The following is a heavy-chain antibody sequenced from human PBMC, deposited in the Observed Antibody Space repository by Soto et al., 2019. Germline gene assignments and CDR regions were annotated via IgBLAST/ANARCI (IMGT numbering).Heavy chain of an antibody. CDR3: AKDTYYHYTSDYYVFDY. CDR2: ISYDGSNK. J-gene: IGHJ4*02. Sequence: QVQLVESGGGVVQPGGSLRLSCVASGSTFSSYGMHWVRQAPGKGLEWVAVISYDGSNKNYADSVKGRFTISRDNSKNTLYVQMNSLRAEDTAVYYCAKDTYYHYTSDYYVFDYWGQGTLVTVSS. D-gene: IGHD3-22*01. CDR1: GSTFSSYG. V-gene: IGHV3-30*18.